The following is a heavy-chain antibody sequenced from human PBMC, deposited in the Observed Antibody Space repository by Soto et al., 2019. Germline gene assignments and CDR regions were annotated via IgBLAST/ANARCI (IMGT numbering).Heavy chain of an antibody. V-gene: IGHV3-23*01. CDR1: GFTFSSYA. CDR3: AKEQRLLLGFGELSLDAFDF. D-gene: IGHD3-10*01. CDR2: ISGSGGST. J-gene: IGHJ3*01. Sequence: GGSLRLSCAASGFTFSSYAMSWVRQAPGKGLEWVSAISGSGGSTYYADSVKGRFTISRDNSKNTLYLQMNSLRAEDTAVYYCAKEQRLLLGFGELSLDAFDFWGQGTMVT.